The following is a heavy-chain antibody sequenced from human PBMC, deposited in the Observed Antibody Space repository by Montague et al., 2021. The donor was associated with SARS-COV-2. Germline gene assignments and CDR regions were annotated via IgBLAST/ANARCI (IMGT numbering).Heavy chain of an antibody. CDR3: ASGIAATYYYYMDV. V-gene: IGHV4-61*02. CDR2: IYTSGST. J-gene: IGHJ6*03. CDR1: GGSISSGSYY. Sequence: TLSLTCTVSGGSISSGSYYWSWIRQPAGKGLEWIGRIYTSGSTNYNPSPKSRVTISVDTSKNQFSLKLSSVTAADTAVYYCASGIAATYYYYMDVWGKGTTVTVSS. D-gene: IGHD6-13*01.